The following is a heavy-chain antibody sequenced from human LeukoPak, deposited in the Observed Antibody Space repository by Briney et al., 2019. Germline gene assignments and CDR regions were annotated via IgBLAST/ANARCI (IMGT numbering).Heavy chain of an antibody. D-gene: IGHD2-21*02. V-gene: IGHV3-73*01. Sequence: GGSLRLSCAASGFTFSGSAMHWVRQASGKGLEWVGRIRSKANSYATAYAASVKGGFTISRDDSKNTAYLQMNSLKTEDTAVYYCTRVMPTYCGGDCYKGPYDYWGQGTLVTVSS. CDR2: IRSKANSYAT. CDR1: GFTFSGSA. CDR3: TRVMPTYCGGDCYKGPYDY. J-gene: IGHJ4*02.